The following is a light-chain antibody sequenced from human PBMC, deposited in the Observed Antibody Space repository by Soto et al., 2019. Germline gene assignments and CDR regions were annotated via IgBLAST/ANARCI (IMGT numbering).Light chain of an antibody. CDR2: DAS. V-gene: IGKV3-20*01. CDR1: QSVSHTY. J-gene: IGKJ3*01. Sequence: EIVLTQSPGTLSLSPGERATLSCRASQSVSHTYLGWYQQKPGQAPRLLIYDASSRATGIPDRFSGSGSGTDFTLTISRLEPEDFAVYYCQHYGRSPGLFTFGPGTKVDIK. CDR3: QHYGRSPGLFT.